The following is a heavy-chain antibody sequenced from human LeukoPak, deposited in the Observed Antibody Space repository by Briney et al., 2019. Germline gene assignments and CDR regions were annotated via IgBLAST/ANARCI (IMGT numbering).Heavy chain of an antibody. J-gene: IGHJ5*02. CDR3: ARDQTVDNWFDP. D-gene: IGHD1-14*01. Sequence: SETLSLTCTVSGGSISSYYWSWIRQPPGKGLEWIGYIYYNGSTNYNPSLKSRVTISVDTSKNQFSLKLSSVTAADTAVYYCARDQTVDNWFDPWGQGTLVTVSS. CDR2: IYYNGST. V-gene: IGHV4-59*01. CDR1: GGSISSYY.